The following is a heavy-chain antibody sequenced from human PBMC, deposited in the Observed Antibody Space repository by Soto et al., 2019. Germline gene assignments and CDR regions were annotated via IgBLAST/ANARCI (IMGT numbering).Heavy chain of an antibody. CDR2: IIPILGTA. D-gene: IGHD1-26*01. Sequence: SVKVSCKASGGTFSSYAISWVRQAPGQGLEWMGGIIPILGTANYAQKFQGRVTITADESTSTAYMELSSLRSEDTAVYYCARIGSYSTRPFDYWGQGTLVTVSS. CDR1: GGTFSSYA. V-gene: IGHV1-69*13. J-gene: IGHJ4*02. CDR3: ARIGSYSTRPFDY.